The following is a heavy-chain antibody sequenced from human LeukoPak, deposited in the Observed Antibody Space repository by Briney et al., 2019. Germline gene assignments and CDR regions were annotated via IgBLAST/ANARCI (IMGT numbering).Heavy chain of an antibody. CDR2: INHSGST. J-gene: IGHJ4*02. V-gene: IGHV4-34*01. D-gene: IGHD3-22*01. CDR1: GGSFSGYS. CDR3: ARGPPRHRYYYDSSVYYYPY. Sequence: SETLSLTCAVYGGSFSGYSWSWIRQPPGKGLEWIGEINHSGSTNYNPPLKSRVTISVDTSKNQFSLKLISVTAADTAVYYCARGPPRHRYYYDSSVYYYPYWGQGTLVTVSS.